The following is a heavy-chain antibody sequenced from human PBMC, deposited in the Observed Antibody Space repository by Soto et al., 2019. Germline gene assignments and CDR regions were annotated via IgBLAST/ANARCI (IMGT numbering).Heavy chain of an antibody. CDR1: GYTFTSYD. CDR3: ARESSYGLVY. D-gene: IGHD5-18*01. Sequence: QVQLVQSGAEVKKPGASVKVSCKASGYTFTSYDINWVRQATGQGLEWMGWMNPNTGNTAYAQKYQGRGTMTRNTSISTAYMELSRLRSEDTAVYYCARESSYGLVYWGQGTLVTVSS. V-gene: IGHV1-8*01. CDR2: MNPNTGNT. J-gene: IGHJ4*02.